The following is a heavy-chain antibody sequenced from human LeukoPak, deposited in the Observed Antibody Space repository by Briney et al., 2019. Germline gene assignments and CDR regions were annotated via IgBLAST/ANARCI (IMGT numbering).Heavy chain of an antibody. V-gene: IGHV1-3*04. CDR3: ARVPLSDASGHYYPH. CDR2: INTGNGDT. CDR1: GYTFTNYG. Sequence: ASVKVSCKTFGYTFTNYGMHWVRQAPRQSPEWMGWINTGNGDTKSSQRFQDRVTLTRDTSARTAYMELNSLNSEDTAVYYCARVPLSDASGHYYPHWGQGTLVTVSS. J-gene: IGHJ1*01. D-gene: IGHD1-26*01.